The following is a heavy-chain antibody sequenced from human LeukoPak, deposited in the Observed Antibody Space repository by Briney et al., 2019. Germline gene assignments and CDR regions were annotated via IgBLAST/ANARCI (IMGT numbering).Heavy chain of an antibody. D-gene: IGHD6-19*01. CDR3: ARDRPLRYSSGSYNWFDP. CDR1: GYTFTGYY. J-gene: IGHJ5*02. Sequence: ASVKVSCKASGYTFTGYYMHWVRQAPGQGLEWMGWINPNSGGTNYAQKFQGRVTMTRDTSISTAYMELSRLRSDDTAVYYCARDRPLRYSSGSYNWFDPWGQGTLVTVSS. CDR2: INPNSGGT. V-gene: IGHV1-2*02.